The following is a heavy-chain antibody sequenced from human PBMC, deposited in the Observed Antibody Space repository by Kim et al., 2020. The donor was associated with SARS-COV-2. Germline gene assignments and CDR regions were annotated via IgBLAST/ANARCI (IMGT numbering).Heavy chain of an antibody. V-gene: IGHV3-23*01. CDR3: AKDPYYDFWSGYYFDY. D-gene: IGHD3-3*01. Sequence: SVKGRLTIARDDSKNTLYLQINSLRAEDTAVYYCAKDPYYDFWSGYYFDYWGQGTLVTVSS. J-gene: IGHJ4*02.